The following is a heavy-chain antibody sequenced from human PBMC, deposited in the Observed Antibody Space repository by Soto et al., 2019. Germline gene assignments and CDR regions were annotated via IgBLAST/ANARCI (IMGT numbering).Heavy chain of an antibody. CDR2: ISTYNAKT. J-gene: IGHJ4*02. V-gene: IGHV1-18*03. CDR3: VRVNEGVFYDSSGYFDL. Sequence: QMQLIQSGAEVKKPGASVRISCKASGYQFSSFGINWLRQAPGQGLECLGWISTYNAKTKYAPDFQDRISMTIDSSTTTAYMELRGLRSDDMAVDYCVRVNEGVFYDSSGYFDLWGQGTPVTVSS. D-gene: IGHD3-22*01. CDR1: GYQFSSFG.